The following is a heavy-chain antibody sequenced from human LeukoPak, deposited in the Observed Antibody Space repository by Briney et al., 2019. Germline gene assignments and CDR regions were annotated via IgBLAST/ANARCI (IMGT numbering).Heavy chain of an antibody. CDR1: GGTFSSYA. CDR3: ARVPYYGSGSYYSIPFYFDY. J-gene: IGHJ4*02. V-gene: IGHV1-69*06. D-gene: IGHD3-10*01. CDR2: IIPIFGTA. Sequence: SVKVSCKASGGTFSSYAISWVRQAPGQGLEWMGGIIPIFGTANYAQKFQGRVTITADKSTSTAYMELSSLRSEDTAVYYCARVPYYGSGSYYSIPFYFDYWGQGTLVTVSS.